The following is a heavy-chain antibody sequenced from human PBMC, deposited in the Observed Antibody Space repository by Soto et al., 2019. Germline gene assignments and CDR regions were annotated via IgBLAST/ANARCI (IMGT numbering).Heavy chain of an antibody. CDR2: IYDSGST. CDR3: ARYRRGTGWYYLDY. D-gene: IGHD6-19*01. J-gene: IGHJ4*02. Sequence: PSETLSLTCTVSGASISGNYWSWIRQPPGKDLEWIGYIYDSGSTNYSPSLQSRVTMSVDRSKNQFSLALTSVTAADTALYFCARYRRGTGWYYLDYWGQGILVTVSS. CDR1: GASISGNY. V-gene: IGHV4-59*01.